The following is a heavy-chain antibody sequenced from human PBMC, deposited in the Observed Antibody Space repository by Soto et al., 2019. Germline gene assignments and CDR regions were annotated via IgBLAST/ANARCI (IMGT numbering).Heavy chain of an antibody. V-gene: IGHV3-30*18. CDR3: AKDPGHRWFYYYYGMDV. CDR2: ISYDGSNK. D-gene: IGHD2-15*01. CDR1: GFTFSSYG. J-gene: IGHJ6*02. Sequence: SLRLSCAASGFTFSSYGMHWVRQAPGKGLEWVAVISYDGSNKYYADSVKGRFTISRDNSKNTLYLQMNSLRAEDTAVYYCAKDPGHRWFYYYYGMDVWGQGTTVTVSS.